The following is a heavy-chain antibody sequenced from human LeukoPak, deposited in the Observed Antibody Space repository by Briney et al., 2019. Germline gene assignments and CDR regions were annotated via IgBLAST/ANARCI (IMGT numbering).Heavy chain of an antibody. Sequence: PSETLSLTCAVYGGSFSGYYWSWIRQPPGKGLEWIGEINHSGSTNYNPSLKSRVTISVDTSKNQFSLKLSSVTAADTAVYYCARDGRRRIAVAGTGRSGDWFDPWGQGTLVTVSS. CDR1: GGSFSGYY. CDR2: INHSGST. J-gene: IGHJ5*02. D-gene: IGHD6-19*01. CDR3: ARDGRRRIAVAGTGRSGDWFDP. V-gene: IGHV4-34*01.